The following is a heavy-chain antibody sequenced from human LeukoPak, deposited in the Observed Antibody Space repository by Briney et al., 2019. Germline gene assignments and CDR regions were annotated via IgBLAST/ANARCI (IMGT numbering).Heavy chain of an antibody. Sequence: GGSLRLSCAASGFTFSSYAMSWVRQAPGKGLEWVSAISGSGGSTYYADSVKGRFTISGDNSKNTLYLQMNSLRAEDTAVYYCAKDALIVVVPAATAWGYMDVWGKGTTVTVSS. V-gene: IGHV3-23*01. CDR3: AKDALIVVVPAATAWGYMDV. D-gene: IGHD2-2*01. CDR2: ISGSGGST. CDR1: GFTFSSYA. J-gene: IGHJ6*03.